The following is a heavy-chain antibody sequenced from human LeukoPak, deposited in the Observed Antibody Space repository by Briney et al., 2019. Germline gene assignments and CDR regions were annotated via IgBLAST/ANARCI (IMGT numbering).Heavy chain of an antibody. D-gene: IGHD6-13*01. CDR3: ARFSSSWSFDY. Sequence: KTSETLSLTXTVSGGSISSYYWSWIRQPPGKGLEWIGYIYYSGSTNYNPSLKSRVTISVDTSKNQFSLKLSSVTAADTPVYYCARFSSSWSFDYWGQGTLVTVSS. V-gene: IGHV4-59*01. CDR2: IYYSGST. CDR1: GGSISSYY. J-gene: IGHJ4*02.